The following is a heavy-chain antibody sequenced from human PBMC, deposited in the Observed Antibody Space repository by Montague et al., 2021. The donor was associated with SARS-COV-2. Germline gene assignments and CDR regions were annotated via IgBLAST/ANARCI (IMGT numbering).Heavy chain of an antibody. D-gene: IGHD2-2*01. J-gene: IGHJ3*02. CDR1: GGSVTSGDYY. Sequence: SETLSLTCAVSGGSVTSGDYYWTWIRQPPGKGLEWIGYIYNTGRTNYNPSLKSRVTISMDTSKNQFSLKVDSVSAADTAVYYCATDMRAYDVFDIWGQGTMVTVSS. CDR2: IYNTGRT. V-gene: IGHV4-61*08. CDR3: ATDMRAYDVFDI.